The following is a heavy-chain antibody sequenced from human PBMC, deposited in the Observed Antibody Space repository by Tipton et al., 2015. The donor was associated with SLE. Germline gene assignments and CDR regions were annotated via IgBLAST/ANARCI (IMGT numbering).Heavy chain of an antibody. CDR3: ARARWYSSGSAMGDAFDI. Sequence: TLSLTCAVYGGSSSGYYWGWIRQPPGKGLEWIASVYQGVRTFSNPSLQSRVTISLDTSKNQFSLKLSSVTAADTAVYYCARARWYSSGSAMGDAFDIWGQGTMVTVSS. CDR1: GGSSSGYY. CDR2: VYQGVRT. V-gene: IGHV4-38-2*01. J-gene: IGHJ3*02. D-gene: IGHD6-19*01.